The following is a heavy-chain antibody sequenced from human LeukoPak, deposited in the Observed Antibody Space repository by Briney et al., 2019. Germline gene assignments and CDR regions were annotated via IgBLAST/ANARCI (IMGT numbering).Heavy chain of an antibody. V-gene: IGHV4-38-2*02. Sequence: PSETLSLTCTVSGYSISSGFYWGLIRQPPGKGLEWIGSIYHSGSTYYNPSLKSRVTISVDTSKNQFSLMLTSVTAADTAVYYCARGYGSGSYNNFNKWGQGLLVAVSS. J-gene: IGHJ4*02. CDR1: GYSISSGFY. D-gene: IGHD3-10*01. CDR3: ARGYGSGSYNNFNK. CDR2: IYHSGST.